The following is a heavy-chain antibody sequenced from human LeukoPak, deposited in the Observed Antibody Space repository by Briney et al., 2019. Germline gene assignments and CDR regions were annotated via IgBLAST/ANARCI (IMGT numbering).Heavy chain of an antibody. D-gene: IGHD3-9*01. CDR1: GGSISSGGYS. J-gene: IGHJ6*02. CDR3: ATIATYYYYGMDV. Sequence: KPSETLSLTCAVSGGSISSGGYSWSWIRQPPGKGLEWIGYIYHSGSTYYNPSLKSRVTISVDKSKNQFSLKLSSVTAADTAVYYCATIATYYYYGMDVWGQGTTVTVSS. CDR2: IYHSGST. V-gene: IGHV4-30-2*01.